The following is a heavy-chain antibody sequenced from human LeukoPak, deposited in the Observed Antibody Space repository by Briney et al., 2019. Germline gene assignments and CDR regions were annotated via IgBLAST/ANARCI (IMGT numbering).Heavy chain of an antibody. CDR2: VHPSEGT. CDR1: GGSVSHSNW. J-gene: IGHJ5*02. D-gene: IGHD2-2*01. Sequence: PSETLSLTCAVSGGSVSHSNWWTWVRQSPGKGLEWIGEVHPSEGTNYNPSLKSRVTISLDKSKNQFSLHLNSVTPEDTAVYYCARRLTQYDCFDPWGQGILVTVSS. CDR3: ARRLTQYDCFDP. V-gene: IGHV4-4*02.